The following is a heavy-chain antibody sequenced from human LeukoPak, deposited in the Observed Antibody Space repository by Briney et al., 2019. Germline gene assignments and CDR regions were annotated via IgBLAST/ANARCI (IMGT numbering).Heavy chain of an antibody. CDR1: GYTFTGYD. CDR3: AREVGIVVVDGMDV. V-gene: IGHV1-8*01. CDR2: MNPNSGNT. J-gene: IGHJ6*02. Sequence: ASVKVSCKASGYTFTGYDINWVRQATGQGLEWMGWMNPNSGNTGYAQKFQGRVTMTRNTSISTAYMELSSLRSEDTAVYYCAREVGIVVVDGMDVWGQGTTVTVSS. D-gene: IGHD2-21*01.